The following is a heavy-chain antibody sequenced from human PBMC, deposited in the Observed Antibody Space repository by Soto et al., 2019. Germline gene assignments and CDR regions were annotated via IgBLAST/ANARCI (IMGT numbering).Heavy chain of an antibody. V-gene: IGHV4-39*01. Sequence: QLQLQESGPGLVKPSETLSLTCTVSGGSISSSSYYWGWIRQPPGKGLEWIGSIYYSGSTYYNPSLKSRVTISVDTSKNQFSLKLSSVTAADTAVYYCARHLIFGRTIFGVAQGNYFDYWGQGTLVTVSS. CDR3: ARHLIFGRTIFGVAQGNYFDY. CDR1: GGSISSSSYY. J-gene: IGHJ4*02. D-gene: IGHD3-3*01. CDR2: IYYSGST.